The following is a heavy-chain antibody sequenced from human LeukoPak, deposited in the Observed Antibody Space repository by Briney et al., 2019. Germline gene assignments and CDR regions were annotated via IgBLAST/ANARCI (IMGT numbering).Heavy chain of an antibody. CDR3: ARDREYSYGLGDAFDI. Sequence: GGSLRLSCAASGFTFSSYAMHWVRQAPGKGLEWVAVISYDGSNKYYADSVKGRFTIYRDNSKNTLYLQMNSLRAEDTAVYYCARDREYSYGLGDAFDIWGQGTMVTVSS. CDR1: GFTFSSYA. V-gene: IGHV3-30-3*01. CDR2: ISYDGSNK. D-gene: IGHD5-18*01. J-gene: IGHJ3*02.